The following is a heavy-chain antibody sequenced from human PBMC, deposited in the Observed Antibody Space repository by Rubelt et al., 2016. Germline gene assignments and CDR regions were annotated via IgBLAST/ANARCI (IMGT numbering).Heavy chain of an antibody. V-gene: IGHV4-34*01. CDR1: GGSFSGYY. CDR3: ARGRRGSSSWLGRDYYGMDV. J-gene: IGHJ6*02. CDR2: INHSGST. Sequence: QVQLQQWGAGLLKPSETLSLTCAVYGGSFSGYYWSWIRQPPGKGLEWIGEINHSGSTNYNPSLKSRVTISVDTSKNQCSLKLSSVTAADTAVDYGARGRRGSSSWLGRDYYGMDVWGQGTTVTVSS. D-gene: IGHD6-13*01.